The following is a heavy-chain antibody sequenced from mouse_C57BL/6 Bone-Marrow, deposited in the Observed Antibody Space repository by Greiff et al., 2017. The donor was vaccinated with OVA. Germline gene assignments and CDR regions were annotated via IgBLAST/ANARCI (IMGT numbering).Heavy chain of an antibody. CDR3: ARDTTVVATDY. J-gene: IGHJ2*01. D-gene: IGHD1-1*01. V-gene: IGHV1-50*01. CDR2: IDPSDSYT. Sequence: QVQLQQPGAELVKPGASVKLSCKASGYTFTSYWMQWVKQRPGQGLEWIGEIDPSDSYTNYNQKFKGQATLTVDTSSSTAYMQLSSLTSEDSAVYYCARDTTVVATDYWGQGTTLTVSS. CDR1: GYTFTSYW.